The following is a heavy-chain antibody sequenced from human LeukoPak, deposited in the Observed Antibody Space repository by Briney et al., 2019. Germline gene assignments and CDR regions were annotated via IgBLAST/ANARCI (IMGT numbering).Heavy chain of an antibody. Sequence: GGSLRLSCAASGFTFGSYAMHWVRQAPGKGLEWVAVISYDGSNKYYADSVKGRFTISRDNSKNTLYLQMNSLRAEDTAVYYCARDVSYYDSSGYPGDIWGQGTMVTVSS. CDR1: GFTFGSYA. D-gene: IGHD3-22*01. V-gene: IGHV3-30-3*01. J-gene: IGHJ3*02. CDR3: ARDVSYYDSSGYPGDI. CDR2: ISYDGSNK.